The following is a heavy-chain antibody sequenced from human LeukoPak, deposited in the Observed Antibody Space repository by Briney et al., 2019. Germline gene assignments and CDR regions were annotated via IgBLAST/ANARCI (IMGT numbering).Heavy chain of an antibody. D-gene: IGHD4-17*01. V-gene: IGHV3-30-3*01. Sequence: GGSLRLSCAASGFTFSSYAMHWVRQAPGKGLEWVAVISYDGSNKYYADSVKGRFTTSRDNSKNTLYLQMNSLRAEDTAVYYCARGGDLRAGWFDLWGRGNLVSVSS. CDR3: ARGGDLRAGWFDL. CDR2: ISYDGSNK. CDR1: GFTFSSYA. J-gene: IGHJ2*01.